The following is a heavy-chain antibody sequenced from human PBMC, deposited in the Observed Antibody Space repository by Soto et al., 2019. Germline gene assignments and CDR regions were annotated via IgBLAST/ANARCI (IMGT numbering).Heavy chain of an antibody. Sequence: SETLSLTCAVYGGSFSGYYWSWIRQPPGKGLEWIGEINHSGSTNYNPSLKSRVTISVDTSKNQFSLKLSSVTAADTAVYYCASGRIIAVAGYFDYWGQGTLVTVSS. V-gene: IGHV4-34*01. CDR3: ASGRIIAVAGYFDY. D-gene: IGHD6-19*01. CDR2: INHSGST. CDR1: GGSFSGYY. J-gene: IGHJ4*02.